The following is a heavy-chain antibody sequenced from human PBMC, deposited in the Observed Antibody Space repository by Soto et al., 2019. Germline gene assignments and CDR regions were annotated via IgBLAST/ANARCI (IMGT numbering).Heavy chain of an antibody. V-gene: IGHV4-39*07. Sequence: SETLSLTCTVSGGSSSSSSYYWGWIRQPPGKGLEWIGRIYYSGSTYYNPSLKSRVTISVDTSKNQFSLKLSSVTAADTAVYYCARDLDGGFDYWGQGTLVTVSS. CDR1: GGSSSSSSYY. CDR3: ARDLDGGFDY. J-gene: IGHJ4*02. CDR2: IYYSGST.